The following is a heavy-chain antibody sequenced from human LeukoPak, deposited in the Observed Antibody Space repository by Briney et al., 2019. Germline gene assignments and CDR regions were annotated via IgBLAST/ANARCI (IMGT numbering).Heavy chain of an antibody. CDR3: ASHARIQLRWFGELLNWFDP. D-gene: IGHD3-10*01. J-gene: IGHJ5*02. V-gene: IGHV4-34*01. CDR1: GGSFSGYY. CDR2: INHSGST. Sequence: PSETLSLTCAVYGGSFSGYYWSWIRQPPGKGLEWIGEINHSGSTNYNPSLKSRVTISVDTSKNQFFLKLSSVTAADTAVYYCASHARIQLRWFGELLNWFDPWGQGTLVTVPS.